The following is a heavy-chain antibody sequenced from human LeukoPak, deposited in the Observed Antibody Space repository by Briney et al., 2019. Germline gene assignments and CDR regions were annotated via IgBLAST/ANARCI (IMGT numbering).Heavy chain of an antibody. CDR1: GFTFSSYA. CDR2: ISYDGSNK. V-gene: IGHV3-30-3*01. CDR3: ASNIAAAAHDAFDI. Sequence: GGSLRLSCAASGFTFSSYAMHWVRQAPGKGLEWVAVISYDGSNKYYADSVKGRFTISRDNSKNTLYLQMNSLRAEDTAVYYCASNIAAAAHDAFDIWGQGTMVTVSS. D-gene: IGHD6-13*01. J-gene: IGHJ3*02.